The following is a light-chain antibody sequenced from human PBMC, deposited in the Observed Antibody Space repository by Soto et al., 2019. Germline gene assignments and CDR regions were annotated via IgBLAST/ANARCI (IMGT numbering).Light chain of an antibody. CDR1: QSVRSN. CDR3: QHYNTWPLT. CDR2: DTS. J-gene: IGKJ4*01. Sequence: EVVMTQSPATLSVSPGERVTLSCRASQSVRSNLAWYQQVPGQAPRLLIYDTSTRAAGIPARFSGSGSDTEFALTISSLQSEDFAVYYCQHYNTWPLTFGGGTRVEMK. V-gene: IGKV3-15*01.